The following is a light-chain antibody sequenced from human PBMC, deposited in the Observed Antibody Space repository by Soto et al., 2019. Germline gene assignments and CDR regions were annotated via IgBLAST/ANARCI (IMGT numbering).Light chain of an antibody. V-gene: IGLV2-8*01. CDR3: GSSAGGSNV. J-gene: IGLJ1*01. Sequence: QSALTQPPSASGSPGQSVAISCTGTSSDVGGYNYVSWYQQHPDKAPKLMIYDVNQRPSGVPDRFSGSKSGHTASLTVAGVHDEDDADYYCGSSAGGSNVFGTGTKVTVL. CDR2: DVN. CDR1: SSDVGGYNY.